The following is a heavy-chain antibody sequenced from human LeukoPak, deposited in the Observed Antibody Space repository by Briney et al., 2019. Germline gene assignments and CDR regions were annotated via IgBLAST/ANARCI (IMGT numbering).Heavy chain of an antibody. J-gene: IGHJ6*03. CDR2: INHSGST. V-gene: IGHV4-34*01. Sequence: SETLSLTCAVYGGSFGGYYWSWIRQPPGKGLEWIGEINHSGSTNYNPSLKSRVTISVDTSKNQFSLKLSSVTAADTAVYYCARRSSYYDFWSGYYRGYYMDVWGKGTTVTVSS. CDR1: GGSFGGYY. D-gene: IGHD3-3*01. CDR3: ARRSSYYDFWSGYYRGYYMDV.